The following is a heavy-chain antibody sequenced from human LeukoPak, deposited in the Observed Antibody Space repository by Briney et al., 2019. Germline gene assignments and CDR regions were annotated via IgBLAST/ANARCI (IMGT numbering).Heavy chain of an antibody. V-gene: IGHV4-34*01. CDR3: ASGNDYPYYYYYMDV. J-gene: IGHJ6*03. CDR2: INHSGST. Sequence: PSETLSLTCAVYGGSFSGYYWSWIRQPPGKGLEWIGVINHSGSTNYNPSLKSRVTISVDTSKNQFSLKLSSVTAADTAVYYCASGNDYPYYYYYMDVWGKGTTVTVSS. D-gene: IGHD4-11*01. CDR1: GGSFSGYY.